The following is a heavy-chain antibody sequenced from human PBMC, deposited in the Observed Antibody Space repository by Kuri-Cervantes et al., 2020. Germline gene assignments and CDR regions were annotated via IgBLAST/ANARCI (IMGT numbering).Heavy chain of an antibody. CDR2: IYPGDSDT. V-gene: IGHV5-51*01. Sequence: GGSLRLSCKGSGYSFTSYWIGWVRQMPGKGLEWMGIIYPGDSDTRYSPSFQGQVTISADKSISTAYLQWSGLKASDTAMYYCARLTVNNWFDPWGQGTLVTVSS. D-gene: IGHD4-11*01. CDR3: ARLTVNNWFDP. J-gene: IGHJ5*02. CDR1: GYSFTSYW.